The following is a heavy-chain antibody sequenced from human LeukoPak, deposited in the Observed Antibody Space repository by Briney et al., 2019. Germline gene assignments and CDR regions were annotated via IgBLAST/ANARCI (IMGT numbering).Heavy chain of an antibody. CDR1: GFTFSNYW. CDR2: ISWNSGSI. J-gene: IGHJ6*02. CDR3: AKDALAGMDV. Sequence: PGESLRLSCAASGFTFSNYWMTWVRQAPGKGLEWDSGISWNSGSIGYADSVKGRFTISRDNAKNSLYLQMNSLRAEDTALYYCAKDALAGMDVWGQGTTVTVSS. V-gene: IGHV3-9*01.